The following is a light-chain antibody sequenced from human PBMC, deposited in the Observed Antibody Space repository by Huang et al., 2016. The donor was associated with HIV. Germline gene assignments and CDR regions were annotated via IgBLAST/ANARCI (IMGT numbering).Light chain of an antibody. V-gene: IGKV1-13*02. CDR3: QQLHAYPIT. CDR1: QDIGTS. J-gene: IGKJ5*01. CDR2: GAS. Sequence: HLTQSPPPLSASVGDSVLISCRASQDIGTSLAWYQQRTGRAPKLLISGASTLQTGVPSRFSGDSAGTYFTLFITDLQPEDFATYYCQQLHAYPITFGQGTRLDIK.